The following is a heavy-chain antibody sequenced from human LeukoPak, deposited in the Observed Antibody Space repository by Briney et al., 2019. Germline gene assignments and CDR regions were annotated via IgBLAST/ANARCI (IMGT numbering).Heavy chain of an antibody. CDR3: ARHDFWSGYYPIDY. V-gene: IGHV4-30-4*08. CDR2: IYYSGST. D-gene: IGHD3-3*01. Sequence: LRLSCAASGFTVSSNYMSWVRQAPGKGLEWIGYIYYSGSTYYNPSLKSRVTISVDTSKNQFSLKLSSVTAADTAVYYCARHDFWSGYYPIDYWGQGTLVTVSS. J-gene: IGHJ4*02. CDR1: GFTVSSNY.